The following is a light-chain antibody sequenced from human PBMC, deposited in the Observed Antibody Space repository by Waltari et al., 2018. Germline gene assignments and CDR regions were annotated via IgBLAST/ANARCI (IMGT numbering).Light chain of an antibody. J-gene: IGKJ1*01. V-gene: IGKV3-20*01. CDR1: QSVGRSR. CDR3: QMYVRLPVT. Sequence: EIVLTQSPGTLSLSPGARGTLTCRSSQSVGRSRCWYQQKHGQAPRLLIYDASTRATGTPDRFSGGGSGTDFSLTISRLEPEDFAVYYCQMYVRLPVTFGQGTKVEI. CDR2: DAS.